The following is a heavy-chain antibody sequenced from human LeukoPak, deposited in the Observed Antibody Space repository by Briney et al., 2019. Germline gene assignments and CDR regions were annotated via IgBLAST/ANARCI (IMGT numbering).Heavy chain of an antibody. CDR1: GGSLSNYY. Sequence: SETLSLTCTVSGGSLSNYYWNWIRQPPGKGLEWIGYIYYTGNTNYNPSLKSRVTISVDTSKNQFSLKLSSVTAADTAVYYCARDRLQLQSWGQGTLVTVSS. D-gene: IGHD1-1*01. V-gene: IGHV4-59*01. J-gene: IGHJ5*02. CDR3: ARDRLQLQS. CDR2: IYYTGNT.